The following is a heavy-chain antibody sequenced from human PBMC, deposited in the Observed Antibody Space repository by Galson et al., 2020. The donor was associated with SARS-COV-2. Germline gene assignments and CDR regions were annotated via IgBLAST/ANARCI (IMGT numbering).Heavy chain of an antibody. J-gene: IGHJ4*02. V-gene: IGHV2-70*11. CDR3: SRSDSSGCRGNY. Sequence: ESGPTLVKPTPTLTLTCTFSGFSLTTSGMCVNWIRQPPGKALEWLARIDWDGDKYYSTSLKTRLTISKDTSTNQVVLTMTDMDPVDTATYYCSRSDSSGCRGNYWGQGTPVTVSS. D-gene: IGHD6-19*01. CDR2: IDWDGDK. CDR1: GFSLTTSGMC.